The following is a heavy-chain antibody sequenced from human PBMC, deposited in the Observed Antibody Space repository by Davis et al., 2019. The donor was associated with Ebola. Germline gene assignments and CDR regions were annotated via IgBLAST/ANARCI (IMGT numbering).Heavy chain of an antibody. CDR2: IYYSGST. V-gene: IGHV4-30-4*07. CDR3: ARGDSSWYNWFDP. Sequence: MPSETLSLTCAVSGGSISSGGYSWSWIRQPPGKGLEWIGYIYYSGSTYYNPSLKSRVTISVDTSKNQFSLKLNSVTAADTAVYYCARGDSSWYNWFDPWGQGTLVTVSS. D-gene: IGHD6-13*01. CDR1: GGSISSGGYS. J-gene: IGHJ5*02.